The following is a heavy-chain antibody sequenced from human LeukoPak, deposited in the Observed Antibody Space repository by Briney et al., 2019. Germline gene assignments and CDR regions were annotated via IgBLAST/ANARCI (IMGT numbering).Heavy chain of an antibody. CDR1: GGTFSSYA. CDR2: IIPIFGTA. Sequence: SVKVSFTASGGTFSSYAISWVRQAPGQGLEWMGGIIPIFGTASYAQKFQGRVTITTDESTSTAYMELSSLRSEDTAVYYCASSRRAVAGTKHNWFDPWGQGTLVTVSS. J-gene: IGHJ5*02. CDR3: ASSRRAVAGTKHNWFDP. D-gene: IGHD6-19*01. V-gene: IGHV1-69*05.